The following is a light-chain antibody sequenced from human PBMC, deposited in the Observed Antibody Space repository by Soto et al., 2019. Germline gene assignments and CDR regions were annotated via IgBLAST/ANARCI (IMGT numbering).Light chain of an antibody. V-gene: IGLV2-11*01. CDR3: SSFAGSYTHV. J-gene: IGLJ1*01. CDR1: NSDVGAYNY. Sequence: QSVLTQPRSVSGSPGQAVTFSCTGTNSDVGAYNYVSWYRQHPDKAPKLIIYDVSKRPSGVPDRFSGSKSGNTASLTISGLQAEDEAGYFCSSFAGSYTHVFGTGTKVTVL. CDR2: DVS.